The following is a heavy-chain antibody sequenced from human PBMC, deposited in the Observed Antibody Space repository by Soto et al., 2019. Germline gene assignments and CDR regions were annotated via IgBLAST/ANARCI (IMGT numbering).Heavy chain of an antibody. D-gene: IGHD3-22*01. V-gene: IGHV1-69*01. CDR1: GGTFRRYT. CDR2: ITPMFGTP. CDR3: ARDGTLYDSRAYYYLY. J-gene: IGHJ4*02. Sequence: QVQLVQSGAEVKKPGSSVKVSCTDSGGTFRRYTITCVRQAPGQGLEWMGGITPMFGTPNYAQKFRGRVTITADESTSTAYMELSSLRSEDTAMYFCARDGTLYDSRAYYYLYWGQGTLVTVSS.